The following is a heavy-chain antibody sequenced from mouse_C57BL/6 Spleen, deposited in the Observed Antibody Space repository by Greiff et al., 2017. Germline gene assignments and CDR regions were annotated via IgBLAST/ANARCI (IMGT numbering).Heavy chain of an antibody. CDR1: GYAFSSSW. V-gene: IGHV1-82*01. D-gene: IGHD1-1*01. Sequence: LQLQQSGPELVKPGASVKISCKASGYAFSSSWMNWVKQRPGKGLEWIGRIFPGDGDTTYNGKFKAKATLTADKSSSTAYMQLSSLTSEDSAVYFCARIGEIITTVPMDYWGQGTSVTVSS. CDR3: ARIGEIITTVPMDY. J-gene: IGHJ4*01. CDR2: IFPGDGDT.